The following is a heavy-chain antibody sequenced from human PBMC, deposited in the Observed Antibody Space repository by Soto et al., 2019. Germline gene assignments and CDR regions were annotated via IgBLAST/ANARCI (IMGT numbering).Heavy chain of an antibody. CDR1: GASVSSYH. Sequence: SETLSLTCAVSGASVSSYHWSWIQQAAGKGLEWIGRVQMSGTTNYNPSLKTRVTMSLDKSKNEVSLRMTSVTAADTAVYFCVKDRSTMRWFDPWGQGILVTVS. V-gene: IGHV4-4*07. CDR3: VKDRSTMRWFDP. D-gene: IGHD3-10*01. CDR2: VQMSGTT. J-gene: IGHJ5*02.